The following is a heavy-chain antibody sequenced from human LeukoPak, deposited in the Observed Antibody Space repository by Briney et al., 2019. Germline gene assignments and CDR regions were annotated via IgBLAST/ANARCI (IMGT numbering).Heavy chain of an antibody. D-gene: IGHD6-13*01. CDR1: TFTFSNYG. Sequence: GGSLRLSCVTSTFTFSNYGIHWVRQAPGKGLEWVAFIRYDGSKKYYADSVKGRFTISRDNSKNTLFLQMNSLRAEDTAVYYCAKIHSSSWFYYYGMDVWGQGTTVTVSS. CDR3: AKIHSSSWFYYYGMDV. J-gene: IGHJ6*02. CDR2: IRYDGSKK. V-gene: IGHV3-30*02.